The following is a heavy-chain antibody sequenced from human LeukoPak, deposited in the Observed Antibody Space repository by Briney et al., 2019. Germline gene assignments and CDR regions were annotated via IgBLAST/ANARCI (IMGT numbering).Heavy chain of an antibody. CDR1: GGSICSSSYY. Sequence: SETLSLTCTVSGGSICSSSYYWAWIRQPPGKGLEWIGSIHYSGSTYYNPSLKSRVTISVDTSKNQFSLNLSSVTAADTAVYYCAKYGSGSYWGQGTLVTVSS. V-gene: IGHV4-39*01. CDR2: IHYSGST. D-gene: IGHD3-10*01. CDR3: AKYGSGSY. J-gene: IGHJ4*02.